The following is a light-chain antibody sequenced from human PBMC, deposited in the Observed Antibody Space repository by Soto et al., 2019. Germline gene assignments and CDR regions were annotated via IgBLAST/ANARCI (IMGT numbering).Light chain of an antibody. J-gene: IGLJ2*01. Sequence: NFMLTQPHSVSESPGKTVTISCTRSGGSIASNYVQWYQQRPGSAPTTVIYEDNQRPSGVPDRFSGSIDSSSNSASLTISGLKTEDEADYYCQSYDSSIDVVFGGGTKLTVL. CDR3: QSYDSSIDVV. CDR2: EDN. V-gene: IGLV6-57*04. CDR1: GGSIASNY.